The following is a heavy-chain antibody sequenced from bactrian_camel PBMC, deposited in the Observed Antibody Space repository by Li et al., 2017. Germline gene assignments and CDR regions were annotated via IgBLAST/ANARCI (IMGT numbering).Heavy chain of an antibody. V-gene: IGHV3S42*01. CDR3: ALGRSAYVDTCTRSRFSR. CDR2: IDKGGSIT. D-gene: IGHD1*01. Sequence: DVQLVESGGGLVRPGGSLRLSCAASGFSFSSYYMIWVRQAPGKELEWVLTIDKGGSITRYADSVKGRFTISKDNTMNTLYLQMSTLKPEDTATYYCALGRSAYVDTCTRSRFSRWGQGTQVTVS. J-gene: IGHJ4*01. CDR1: GFSFSSYY.